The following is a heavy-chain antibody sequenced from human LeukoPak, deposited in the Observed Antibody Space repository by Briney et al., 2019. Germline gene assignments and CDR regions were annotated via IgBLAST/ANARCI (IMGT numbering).Heavy chain of an antibody. CDR2: IKQDGSEK. CDR1: GFTFSDYW. Sequence: GGSLRLSCAGSGFTFSDYWMHWVRQAPGKGLEWVANIKQDGSEKFYVDSVKGRFTISRDNAKNSLYLQMNSLRAEDTAVYYCARDQLWFGELLGNYYYGMDVWGQGTTVTVSS. CDR3: ARDQLWFGELLGNYYYGMDV. V-gene: IGHV3-7*01. D-gene: IGHD3-10*01. J-gene: IGHJ6*02.